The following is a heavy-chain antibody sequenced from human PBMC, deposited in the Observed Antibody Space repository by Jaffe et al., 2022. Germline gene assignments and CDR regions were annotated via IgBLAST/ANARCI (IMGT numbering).Heavy chain of an antibody. J-gene: IGHJ3*02. V-gene: IGHV4-38-2*01. CDR1: GYSISSGYY. CDR3: ARPLTPPSGSLSFDAFDI. CDR2: IYHSGST. Sequence: QVQLQESGPGLVKPSETLSLTCAVSGYSISSGYYWGWIRQPPGKGLEWIGSIYHSGSTYYNPSLKSRVTISVDTSKNQFSLKLSSVTAADTAVYYCARPLTPPSGSLSFDAFDIWGQGTMVTVSS. D-gene: IGHD1-26*01.